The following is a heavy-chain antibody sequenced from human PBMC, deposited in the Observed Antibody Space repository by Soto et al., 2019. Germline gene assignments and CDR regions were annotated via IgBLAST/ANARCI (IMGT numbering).Heavy chain of an antibody. CDR3: ARDRSYCDSSGSYSPPY. CDR1: GFTFSSYA. CDR2: ISGSAATT. D-gene: IGHD3-22*01. Sequence: PGGSLRLSCAASGFTFSSYAMNWVRQAPGKGLEWVSAISGSAATTHFADSVKGRFTISRDNSKNTLYLQMNSLRAEDTAVYYCARDRSYCDSSGSYSPPYWGQGTLVTVSS. J-gene: IGHJ4*02. V-gene: IGHV3-23*01.